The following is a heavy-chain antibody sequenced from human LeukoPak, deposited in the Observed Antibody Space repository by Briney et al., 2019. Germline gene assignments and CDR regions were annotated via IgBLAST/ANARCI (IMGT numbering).Heavy chain of an antibody. J-gene: IGHJ5*02. D-gene: IGHD6-13*01. CDR1: GVSMRGHY. V-gene: IGHV4-59*11. CDR2: VDHSGTT. CDR3: ATRPADSTWYGVFDL. Sequence: PSETLSLTCSVSGVSMRGHYWSWIRQPPGKGLEWIGYVDHSGTTNYNPSLENRVTMSVDTSKNQFSLKLSSLTAADTALYYCATRPADSTWYGVFDLWSRGTLVTVSS.